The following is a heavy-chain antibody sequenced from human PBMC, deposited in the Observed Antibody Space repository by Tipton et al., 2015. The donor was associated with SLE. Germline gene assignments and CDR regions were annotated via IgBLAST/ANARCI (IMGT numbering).Heavy chain of an antibody. CDR3: AKDSGTYYFDF. V-gene: IGHV4-59*02. Sequence: TLSLTCTVSGGSVSSNYWSWIRQPPGEGLEWIGYIDYRDITNYNPSLKSRVTMSIDTSKNQFSLKLSSVTAADTAVYYCAKDSGTYYFDFWGQGVLVNVSS. D-gene: IGHD1-26*01. CDR1: GGSVSSNY. J-gene: IGHJ4*02. CDR2: IDYRDIT.